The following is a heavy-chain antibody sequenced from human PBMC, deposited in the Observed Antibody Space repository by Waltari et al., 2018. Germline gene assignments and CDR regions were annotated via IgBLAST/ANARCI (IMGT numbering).Heavy chain of an antibody. CDR3: ARDLVGSGWSIDS. J-gene: IGHJ4*02. D-gene: IGHD6-19*01. CDR1: GYTFTRHY. Sequence: AEVKEPGASVKVSCKASGYTFTRHYIHWVRQDPGQGLEWMGRITPHTGGTYYSQKFQGRVTMTRDMSITTAYMEVSSLRSDDTAVYYCARDLVGSGWSIDSWGQGTLVTVSS. CDR2: ITPHTGGT. V-gene: IGHV1-2*06.